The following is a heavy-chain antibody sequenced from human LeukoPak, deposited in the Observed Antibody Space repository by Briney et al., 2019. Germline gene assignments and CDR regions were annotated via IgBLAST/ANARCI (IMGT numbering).Heavy chain of an antibody. Sequence: KAGGSLRLSCEASGFTFNNAWMSWVRQAPGKGLEWVGRIKSKGGGGTRDYGAPVEGRFTISRDDSKNTLYLQTNSLKTEDTGVYYCTTEPLDSSGYYVFDNWGQGTLVTVSS. CDR1: GFTFNNAW. V-gene: IGHV3-15*01. CDR3: TTEPLDSSGYYVFDN. D-gene: IGHD3-22*01. J-gene: IGHJ4*02. CDR2: IKSKGGGGTR.